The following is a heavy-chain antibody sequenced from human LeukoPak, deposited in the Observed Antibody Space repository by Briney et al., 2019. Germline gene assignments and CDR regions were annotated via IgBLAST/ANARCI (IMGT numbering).Heavy chain of an antibody. CDR1: GFTFSTYA. J-gene: IGHJ1*01. V-gene: IGHV3-23*01. D-gene: IGHD3-10*01. CDR3: ATDPLLGGHFHH. CDR2: ISGSGGSP. Sequence: PGGSLRLSCAASGFTFSTYAMSWVRQAPGKGLEWVSIISGSGGSPYYADSVKGRFTISRDNSENTLYLQMNSLRVEDTAVYYCATDPLLGGHFHHWGQGTLVTVSS.